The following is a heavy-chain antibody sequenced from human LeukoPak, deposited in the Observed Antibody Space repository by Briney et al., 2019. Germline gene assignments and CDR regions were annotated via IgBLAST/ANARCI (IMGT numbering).Heavy chain of an antibody. Sequence: GGSVKVSCKASGYTFTSYGISWVRQAPGQGLEWMGCISAYNGNTNYAQKLQGRVTMTTDTSTSTAYMELRSLRSDETDVYYCARDPWYYDILTGYYEDYWGQRTLVTVSS. V-gene: IGHV1-18*01. CDR2: ISAYNGNT. D-gene: IGHD3-9*01. CDR1: GYTFTSYG. CDR3: ARDPWYYDILTGYYEDY. J-gene: IGHJ4*02.